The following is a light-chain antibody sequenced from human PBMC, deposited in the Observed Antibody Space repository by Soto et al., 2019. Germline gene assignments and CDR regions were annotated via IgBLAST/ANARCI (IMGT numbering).Light chain of an antibody. CDR1: SGHSSYI. Sequence: QLVLTQSSSASASLGSSVKLTCTLSSGHSSYIIAWHQQQPGKAPRYLMKLEGSGSYNKGSGVPGRFSGFSSGADRHLTISHLQFEDEADYYCETWDSNTPYVFGTGTKVTVL. J-gene: IGLJ1*01. CDR3: ETWDSNTPYV. CDR2: LEGSGSY. V-gene: IGLV4-60*02.